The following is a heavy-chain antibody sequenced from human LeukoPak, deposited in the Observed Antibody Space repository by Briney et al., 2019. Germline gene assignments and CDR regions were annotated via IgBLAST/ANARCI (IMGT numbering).Heavy chain of an antibody. CDR3: AKAPDCNSASCYTAIDY. Sequence: GGSLRLSCAASGFTFSSYAMSWVRQAPGKGLEWVSAIGRSGGSTYYADSVKGRSTMSRDNSKNTLSLQMNSLRAEDTAVYYCAKAPDCNSASCYTAIDYWGQGTLVTVSS. D-gene: IGHD2-2*02. V-gene: IGHV3-23*01. CDR1: GFTFSSYA. CDR2: IGRSGGST. J-gene: IGHJ4*02.